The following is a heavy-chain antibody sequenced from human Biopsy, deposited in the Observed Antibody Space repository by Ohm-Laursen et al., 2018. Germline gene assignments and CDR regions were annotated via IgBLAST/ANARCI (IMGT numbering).Heavy chain of an antibody. CDR2: NIPILGTG. J-gene: IGHJ1*01. D-gene: IGHD3-9*01. CDR3: ATKLTGYFHH. CDR1: GGTFSNYG. V-gene: IGHV1-69*06. Sequence: SVKVSCKTPGGTFSNYGVNWVRQAPGQGLEWLGGNIPILGTGNYAQKFQDRVTVAADTSTSTATMELRSLRSDDTAVYYCATKLTGYFHHWGQGTLVIVSS.